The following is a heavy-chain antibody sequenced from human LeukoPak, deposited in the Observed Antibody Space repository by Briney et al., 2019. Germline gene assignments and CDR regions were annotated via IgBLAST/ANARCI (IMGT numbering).Heavy chain of an antibody. CDR3: ARDKDYFDSGGAFDI. V-gene: IGHV4-59*11. J-gene: IGHJ3*02. D-gene: IGHD3-22*01. Sequence: SETLSLTCTVSGGSISSHYWNWIRQPPGKGLEWVGYIHSGSTNYNPSLKSRVTMSVDTSKNQFSLKLSSVTAADTAVYYCARDKDYFDSGGAFDIWGQGTMVTVSS. CDR1: GGSISSHY. CDR2: IHSGST.